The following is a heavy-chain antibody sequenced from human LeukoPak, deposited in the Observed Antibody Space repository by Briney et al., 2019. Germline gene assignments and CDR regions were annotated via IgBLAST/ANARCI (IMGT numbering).Heavy chain of an antibody. J-gene: IGHJ3*02. CDR2: ISGYNGNT. CDR1: GYTFTSYG. CDR3: AREEEGYGVHDAFDI. V-gene: IGHV1-18*01. Sequence: ASVKVSCKTSGYTFTSYGINWVRQAPGQGLEWLGWISGYNGNTNYAQKLQGRVTMTTDTSTSTAYMELRSLRSDDTAVYYCAREEEGYGVHDAFDIWGQGTMVTVSS. D-gene: IGHD4-17*01.